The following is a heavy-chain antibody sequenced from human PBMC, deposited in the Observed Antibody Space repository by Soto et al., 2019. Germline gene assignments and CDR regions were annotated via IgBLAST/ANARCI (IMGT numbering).Heavy chain of an antibody. Sequence: VASVKVSCKASGGTFSSYAISWVRQAPGQGLEWMGGIIPIFGTANYAQKFQGRVTITADESTSTAYMELSSLRSEDTAVYYCAREFFTVGYFDYWGQGTLVTVSS. CDR1: GGTFSSYA. D-gene: IGHD4-4*01. CDR2: IIPIFGTA. CDR3: AREFFTVGYFDY. J-gene: IGHJ4*02. V-gene: IGHV1-69*13.